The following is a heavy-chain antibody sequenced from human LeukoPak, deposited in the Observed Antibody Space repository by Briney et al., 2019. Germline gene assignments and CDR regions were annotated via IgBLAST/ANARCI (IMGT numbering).Heavy chain of an antibody. CDR3: ARGLAGHGY. CDR2: INHSGST. Sequence: SETLSLTCAVYGGSFSGYYWSWIRQLPGKGLEWIGEINHSGSTNYNPSLKSRVTISVDTSKNQFSLKLSSVTAADTAVYYCARGLAGHGYWGQGTLVTVSS. CDR1: GGSFSGYY. V-gene: IGHV4-34*01. J-gene: IGHJ4*02.